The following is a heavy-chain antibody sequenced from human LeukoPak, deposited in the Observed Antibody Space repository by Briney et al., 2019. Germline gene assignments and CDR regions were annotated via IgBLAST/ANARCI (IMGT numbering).Heavy chain of an antibody. J-gene: IGHJ4*02. D-gene: IGHD4-17*01. V-gene: IGHV1-69*13. CDR3: ACTSGAPALYGDYVV. CDR1: GGTFSSYA. Sequence: SVKDSCKASGGTFSSYAVSWVRQAPGQGLEWMGGIIPIFGTANYAQKFQGRVTITADESTSTAYMELSSLRSEDTAVYYCACTSGAPALYGDYVVWGQGTLVSVSS. CDR2: IIPIFGTA.